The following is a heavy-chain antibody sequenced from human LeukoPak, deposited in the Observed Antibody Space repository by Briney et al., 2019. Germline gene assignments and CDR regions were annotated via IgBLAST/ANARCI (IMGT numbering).Heavy chain of an antibody. Sequence: PSETLSLTCTVSGGSISSYYWSWIRQPPGKGLEWIGYIYYSGSTNYNPSLKSRVTISVDTSKNQFSLKLSSVTAADTAVYYCANLSRTYGTIDYWGQGTLVTVSS. D-gene: IGHD3-10*01. CDR2: IYYSGST. CDR1: GGSISSYY. CDR3: ANLSRTYGTIDY. V-gene: IGHV4-59*01. J-gene: IGHJ4*02.